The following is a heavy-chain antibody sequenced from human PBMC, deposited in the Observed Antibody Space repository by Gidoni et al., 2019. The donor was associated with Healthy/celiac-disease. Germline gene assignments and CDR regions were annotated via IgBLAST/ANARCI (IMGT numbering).Heavy chain of an antibody. Sequence: QVQLVESGRGVVQPVRSLRLSCAASGFPFSSSVMRCVRQAPGKGLEWVAGIWYDGSNKYYADSVKGRFTIYRDNSKNTLYLQMNSLRAEETAVYYCARDRARRFPQTIPHYYYGMDVWGQGTTVTVSS. D-gene: IGHD3-9*01. CDR3: ARDRARRFPQTIPHYYYGMDV. CDR1: GFPFSSSV. J-gene: IGHJ6*02. V-gene: IGHV3-33*01. CDR2: IWYDGSNK.